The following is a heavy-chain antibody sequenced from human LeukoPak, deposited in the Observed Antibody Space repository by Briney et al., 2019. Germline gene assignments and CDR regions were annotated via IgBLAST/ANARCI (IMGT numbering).Heavy chain of an antibody. Sequence: PSETLSLTCTVSGGSISSYYWSWIRQPPGKGLEWIGYIYYSGSTNYNPSLKSRVTISVDTSKNQFSLKLSSVTAADTAVYYCARGLRFLEWLSVHDAFDIWGQGTVVTVSS. D-gene: IGHD3-3*01. CDR3: ARGLRFLEWLSVHDAFDI. V-gene: IGHV4-59*01. J-gene: IGHJ3*02. CDR2: IYYSGST. CDR1: GGSISSYY.